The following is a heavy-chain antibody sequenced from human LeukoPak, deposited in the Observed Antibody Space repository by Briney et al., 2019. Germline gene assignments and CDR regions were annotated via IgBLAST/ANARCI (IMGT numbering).Heavy chain of an antibody. CDR2: ISGSGGST. J-gene: IGHJ5*02. CDR1: GFTFSTYW. CDR3: AKMGGVSSTARGGFDP. D-gene: IGHD1-26*01. Sequence: SGGSLRLSCAPSGFTFSTYWMGWVRQAPGKGLEWVSVISGSGGSTNYTDSVKGRFTISRDNSMNTLNLQMNSLRAEDTAMYYCAKMGGVSSTARGGFDPWGQGTLVTVSS. V-gene: IGHV3-23*01.